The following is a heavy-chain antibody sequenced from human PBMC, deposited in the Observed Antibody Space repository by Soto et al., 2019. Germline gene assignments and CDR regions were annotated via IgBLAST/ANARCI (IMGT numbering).Heavy chain of an antibody. CDR3: ATTVAKYHDSSGYFVY. D-gene: IGHD3-22*01. CDR1: GYTLTELS. CDR2: FDPEDGET. Sequence: ASVKVSCKVSGYTLTELSMHWVRQAPGKGLEWMGGFDPEDGETIYAQKFQVRVTMTEDTSTDTAYMELSSLRSEDTAVYYIATTVAKYHDSSGYFVYWGQGTLVTVSS. J-gene: IGHJ4*02. V-gene: IGHV1-24*01.